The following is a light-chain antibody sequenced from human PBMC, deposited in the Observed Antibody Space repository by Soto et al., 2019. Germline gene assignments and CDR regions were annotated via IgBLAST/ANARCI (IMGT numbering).Light chain of an antibody. CDR1: SGDVGNYKF. CDR3: CSYSGRSTFV. V-gene: IGLV2-23*02. Sequence: QSALTQPASVSGSPGQSITVSCTGASGDVGNYKFVSWYQQHPGKAPKLIIFEVDKRLSGVSGRFSGSKSGNTASLTVSGLQAEDEADYYCCSYSGRSTFVFGTGTKLTVL. J-gene: IGLJ1*01. CDR2: EVD.